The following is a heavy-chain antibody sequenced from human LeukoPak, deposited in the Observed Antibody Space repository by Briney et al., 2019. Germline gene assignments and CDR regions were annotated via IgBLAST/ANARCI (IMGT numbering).Heavy chain of an antibody. Sequence: GGSPRLSCAPSGFTLCSDFMSWVAQAPSNRWEGGANIKQDGGEKYYVDSVKGRFTISRDNAKNSLYLQMNSLRAEDTAIYYCARDTLSSWYQIDAFDIWGQGTMVTVSS. J-gene: IGHJ3*02. V-gene: IGHV3-7*01. D-gene: IGHD6-13*01. CDR3: ARDTLSSWYQIDAFDI. CDR2: IKQDGGEK. CDR1: GFTLCSDF.